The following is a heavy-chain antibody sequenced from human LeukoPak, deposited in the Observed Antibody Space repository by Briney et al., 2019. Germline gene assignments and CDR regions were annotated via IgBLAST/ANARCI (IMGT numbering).Heavy chain of an antibody. J-gene: IGHJ4*02. Sequence: GGSLRLSCAASGFTFSSYAMSWVRQAPGKGLEGVSAISGSGGSTYYADSVKGRFTISRDNSKNTLYLQMNSLRAEDTAVYYCARGIEAAGSLFDYWGQGTLVTVSS. CDR1: GFTFSSYA. CDR2: ISGSGGST. CDR3: ARGIEAAGSLFDY. D-gene: IGHD6-13*01. V-gene: IGHV3-23*01.